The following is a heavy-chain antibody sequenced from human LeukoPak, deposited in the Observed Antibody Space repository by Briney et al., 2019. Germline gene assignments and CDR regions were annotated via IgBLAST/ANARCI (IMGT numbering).Heavy chain of an antibody. Sequence: GGSQRLSCAASGFTFSSYAMSWVRQAPGKGLEWVSAISGSGGSTYYADSVKGRFTISRDNSKNTRYLQMNSLRAEDTAVYYCAKNPYYDILTRYYIDYWGQGTLVTVSS. CDR2: ISGSGGST. V-gene: IGHV3-23*01. CDR1: GFTFSSYA. J-gene: IGHJ4*02. D-gene: IGHD3-9*01. CDR3: AKNPYYDILTRYYIDY.